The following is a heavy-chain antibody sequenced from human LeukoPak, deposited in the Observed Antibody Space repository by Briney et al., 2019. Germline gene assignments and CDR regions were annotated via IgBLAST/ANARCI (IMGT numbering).Heavy chain of an antibody. Sequence: GRPLRLSCAASGFTFSSYGMHWVRQAPGKGLGWVTFILYDGSHEYYADSVKGRFTSSRDNSKNTLYLQMNSLRPEDTAVHYCAKGGEGGSHRYFEYWGQGTLVTVSS. D-gene: IGHD1-26*01. V-gene: IGHV3-30*18. CDR3: AKGGEGGSHRYFEY. CDR1: GFTFSSYG. J-gene: IGHJ4*02. CDR2: ILYDGSHE.